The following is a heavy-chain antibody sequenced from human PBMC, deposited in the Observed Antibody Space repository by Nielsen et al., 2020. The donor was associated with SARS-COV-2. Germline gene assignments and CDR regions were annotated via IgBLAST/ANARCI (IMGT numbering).Heavy chain of an antibody. CDR3: ARLRDDGYYFDTGPFDY. J-gene: IGHJ4*02. Sequence: GSLRLSCAASGFTFSDYAMAWARQAPGKGLEWVSVIKTNGGITYYADSVKGRCTISRDNTKNTVYLQMNSLRAEDTAVYYCARLRDDGYYFDTGPFDYWGQGTPVNVSS. V-gene: IGHV3-23*01. D-gene: IGHD2/OR15-2a*01. CDR2: IKTNGGIT. CDR1: GFTFSDYA.